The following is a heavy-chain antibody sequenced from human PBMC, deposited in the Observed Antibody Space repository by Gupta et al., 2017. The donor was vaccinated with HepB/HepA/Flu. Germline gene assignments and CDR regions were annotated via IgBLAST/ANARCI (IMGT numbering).Heavy chain of an antibody. D-gene: IGHD2-21*01. Sequence: VQLQESGPGLVKPSGTLSLTCDVSSDSISSPIWWSWVRQSPVRGLEWIGEISTRGRNTSDTSRQSRVTLYIDTSKNQFSLELRYVTDADTAVSYCAASLTADDPSTDSVLWGQGTLVTVSS. J-gene: IGHJ4*02. CDR2: ISTRGRN. CDR3: AASLTADDPSTDSVL. V-gene: IGHV4-4*02. CDR1: SDSISSPIW.